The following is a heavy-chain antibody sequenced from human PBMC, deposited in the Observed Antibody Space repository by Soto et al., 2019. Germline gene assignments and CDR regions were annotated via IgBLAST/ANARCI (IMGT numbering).Heavy chain of an antibody. V-gene: IGHV1-69*12. J-gene: IGHJ6*02. CDR3: TRHVPAAGYYYGMDV. Sequence: QVQLVQSGAEVKKPGSSVKVSCKASGGTFSSCAISWVRQAPGQGLEWMGGIIPIFGTANYAQKFQGRVPITADESTSTAYMELSSLRSEDTAVYYCTRHVPAAGYYYGMDVWGQGTTVTVSS. CDR1: GGTFSSCA. D-gene: IGHD2-2*01. CDR2: IIPIFGTA.